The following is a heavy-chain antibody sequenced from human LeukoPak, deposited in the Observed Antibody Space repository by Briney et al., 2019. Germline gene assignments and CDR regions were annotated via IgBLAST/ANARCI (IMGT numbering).Heavy chain of an antibody. Sequence: GGSLRLSCAASGFTVSSKYMSWVRQAPGKGLEWVSVIYSGGSTYYADSVKGRFTISRDNAKNTLYLQMNSLRAEDTAVYYCARVQGHPPNGLDVWGQGTMVTVSS. CDR1: GFTVSSKY. D-gene: IGHD2-8*01. CDR2: IYSGGST. CDR3: ARVQGHPPNGLDV. V-gene: IGHV3-53*01. J-gene: IGHJ3*01.